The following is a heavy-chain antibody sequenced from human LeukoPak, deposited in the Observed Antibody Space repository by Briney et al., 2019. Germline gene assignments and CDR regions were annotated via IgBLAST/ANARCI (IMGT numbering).Heavy chain of an antibody. CDR3: ARHICAYGSGSSCYYYYMDV. V-gene: IGHV4-39*01. CDR2: LYYTGTT. Sequence: PSETLSLTCSVAGGSVYDSGLRWGWIRQSPGKGLEWIGNLYYTGTTYYNPSLRSRVTISVDLSNNESSLRLMSVTAADAAAYYSARHICAYGSGSSCYYYYMDVWGDGTTVTASS. J-gene: IGHJ6*03. D-gene: IGHD3-10*01. CDR1: GGSVYDSGLR.